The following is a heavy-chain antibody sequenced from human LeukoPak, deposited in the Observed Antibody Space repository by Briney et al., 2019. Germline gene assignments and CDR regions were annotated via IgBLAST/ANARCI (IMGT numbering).Heavy chain of an antibody. CDR2: ISGTSGST. D-gene: IGHD6-13*01. CDR1: GFTFSSYG. CDR3: AKMGSSSWYWFDS. J-gene: IGHJ5*01. Sequence: GRSLRLSCAASGFTFSSYGMSWVRQAPGNGLEWVSSISGTSGSTDSADSVKRRFTLSRDNSKNTLYLQMRSLRAEDTAVYYCAKMGSSSWYWFDSWGQGPLVTVSS. V-gene: IGHV3-23*01.